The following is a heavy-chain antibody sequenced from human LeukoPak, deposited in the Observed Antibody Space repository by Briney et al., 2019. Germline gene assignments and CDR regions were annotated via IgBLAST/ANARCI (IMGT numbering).Heavy chain of an antibody. Sequence: SETLSLTCTVSGGSISSYYWSWIRQPPGKGLEWIGYIYYSGSTNYNPSLKSRVTISVDTSKNQFSLKLSSVTAADTAVYCCARDLRDGSGWYAGFDYWGQGTLVTVSS. CDR2: IYYSGST. J-gene: IGHJ4*02. CDR3: ARDLRDGSGWYAGFDY. D-gene: IGHD6-19*01. V-gene: IGHV4-59*01. CDR1: GGSISSYY.